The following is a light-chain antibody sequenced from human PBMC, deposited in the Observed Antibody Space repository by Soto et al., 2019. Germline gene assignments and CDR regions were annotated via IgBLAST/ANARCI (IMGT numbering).Light chain of an antibody. CDR3: CAYAGSSILV. CDR1: SSDVGSYDY. J-gene: IGLJ2*01. CDR2: EVT. V-gene: IGLV2-23*02. Sequence: QSVLTQPASVSGSPGQAITISCTGTSSDVGSYDYVSWYQQHRGKAPKLTLYEVTKRPSGVSNRFSGSKSGNTASLTISGLQADDEADYYCCAYAGSSILVFGGGTKLTVL.